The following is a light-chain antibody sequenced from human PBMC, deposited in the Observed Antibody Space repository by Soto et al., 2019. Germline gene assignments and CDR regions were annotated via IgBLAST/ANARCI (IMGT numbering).Light chain of an antibody. Sequence: VLTQPPSVSGAPGRRVTISCTGSSSNIGAGYDVHWYQQLPGTAPKLLIYGNSNRPSGVPDRFSGSKSGTSASLAITGLQAEDEADYYCQSYDSNLSVVFGGGTKLTVL. V-gene: IGLV1-40*01. CDR3: QSYDSNLSVV. CDR2: GNS. CDR1: SSNIGAGYD. J-gene: IGLJ2*01.